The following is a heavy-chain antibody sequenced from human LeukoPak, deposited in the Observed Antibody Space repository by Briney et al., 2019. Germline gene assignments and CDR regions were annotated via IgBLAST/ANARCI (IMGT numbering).Heavy chain of an antibody. CDR3: AGSSPSAGVTNGARNFDY. CDR2: INHSGST. Sequence: PSETLSLTCAVYGGSFSGYYWSWIRQPPGKGLEWIGEINHSGSTNYNPSLKSRVTISVDTSKNQFSLKLSSVTAADTAVYYCAGSSPSAGVTNGARNFDYWGQGTLVTVSS. V-gene: IGHV4-34*01. CDR1: GGSFSGYY. D-gene: IGHD2-8*01. J-gene: IGHJ4*02.